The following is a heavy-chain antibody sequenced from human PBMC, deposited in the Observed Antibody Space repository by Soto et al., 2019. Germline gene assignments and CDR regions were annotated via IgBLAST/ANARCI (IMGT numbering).Heavy chain of an antibody. Sequence: EVQLVDSGGGLVQPGGSLRLSCAASGFTFSSYAMNWVRQAPGKGLEWVSVISGSGDRTYYADSVKGRFTISRNNNNTTLYLQMNRLRTEDTAVYYCARRGPGTYVDYWGQGTLVTVSS. J-gene: IGHJ4*02. CDR2: ISGSGDRT. CDR3: ARRGPGTYVDY. V-gene: IGHV3-23*04. CDR1: GFTFSSYA. D-gene: IGHD6-13*01.